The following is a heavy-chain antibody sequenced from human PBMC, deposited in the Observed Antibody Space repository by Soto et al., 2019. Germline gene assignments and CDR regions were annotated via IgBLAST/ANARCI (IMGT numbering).Heavy chain of an antibody. V-gene: IGHV4-4*02. CDR2: IFHNGNT. CDR1: GGSISSSNW. J-gene: IGHJ6*02. CDR3: ASRTYAMDV. Sequence: QVQLQESGPGLVKPSGTLSLTCAVSGGSISSSNWWSWVRQPPVKGLEWIGEIFHNGNTYSNPSLTGRVTMSVDKSKNQFSLNLNSVTAADTAVYYCASRTYAMDVWGQGTTVTVSS.